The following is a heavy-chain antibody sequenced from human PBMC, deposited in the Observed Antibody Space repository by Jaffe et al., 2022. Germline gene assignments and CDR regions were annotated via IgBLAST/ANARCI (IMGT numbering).Heavy chain of an antibody. Sequence: QVQLQESGPGLVKPSQTLSLTCTVSGGSISSGSYYWSWIRQPAGKGLEWIGRIYTSGSTNYNPSLKSRVTISVDTSKNQFSLKLSSVTAADTAVYYCARDSLLYSSGWYPDQQQNNWFDPWGQGTLVTVSS. V-gene: IGHV4-61*02. J-gene: IGHJ5*02. D-gene: IGHD6-19*01. CDR3: ARDSLLYSSGWYPDQQQNNWFDP. CDR2: IYTSGST. CDR1: GGSISSGSYY.